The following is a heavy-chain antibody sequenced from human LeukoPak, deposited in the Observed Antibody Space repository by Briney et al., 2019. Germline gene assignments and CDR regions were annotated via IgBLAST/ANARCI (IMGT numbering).Heavy chain of an antibody. CDR1: GFTFSTYG. V-gene: IGHV3-48*04. CDR3: ARENYRGTPYFDP. Sequence: GGSLRLSCAASGFTFSTYGMSWVRQAPGKGLEWVSYISSSGRTMYYADSVKGRFTVSRDNAKNSLYLQMNSLRAEDTAIYYCARENYRGTPYFDPGAQGPVVTVSS. CDR2: ISSSGRTM. D-gene: IGHD1-26*01. J-gene: IGHJ5*02.